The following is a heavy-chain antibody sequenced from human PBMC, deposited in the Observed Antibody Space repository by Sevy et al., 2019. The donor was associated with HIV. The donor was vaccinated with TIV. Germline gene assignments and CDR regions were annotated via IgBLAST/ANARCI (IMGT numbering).Heavy chain of an antibody. J-gene: IGHJ3*02. CDR3: ARHCSSTSCSHAFDI. D-gene: IGHD2-2*01. Sequence: SETLSLTCAVYGGSFSGYYWSWIRQPPGKGLEWIGEINHSGSTNYNPSLKIRVTISVDTSKNQFSLKLSSVTAADTAVYYCARHCSSTSCSHAFDIWGQGTMVTVSS. CDR1: GGSFSGYY. CDR2: INHSGST. V-gene: IGHV4-34*01.